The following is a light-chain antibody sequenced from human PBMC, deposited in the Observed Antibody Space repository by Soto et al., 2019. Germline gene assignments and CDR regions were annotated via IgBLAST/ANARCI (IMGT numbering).Light chain of an antibody. Sequence: QSALTQPASVSGSPGQSITISCTGTSSDVGGYDYVSWYQQLPGKAPKLLIYDVNNRPSGVSHRFSGSKSGNTASLTISGLQAEDEADYYCISYTGSSTFVFGTGTKVTVL. CDR2: DVN. J-gene: IGLJ1*01. CDR3: ISYTGSSTFV. V-gene: IGLV2-14*01. CDR1: SSDVGGYDY.